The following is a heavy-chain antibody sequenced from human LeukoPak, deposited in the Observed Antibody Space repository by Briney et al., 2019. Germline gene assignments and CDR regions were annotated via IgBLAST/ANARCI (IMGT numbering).Heavy chain of an antibody. V-gene: IGHV4-4*07. J-gene: IGHJ4*02. Sequence: SETLSLTCTVSGGSISSYYWSWIRQPAGKGLEWIGRIYSSGSTNYNPSLKSHVTMSGDTSKNQISLKLSSVTAADTAVYYCARGGISTSLDYWGQGTLVTVSS. CDR1: GGSISSYY. CDR3: ARGGISTSLDY. CDR2: IYSSGST. D-gene: IGHD2-2*01.